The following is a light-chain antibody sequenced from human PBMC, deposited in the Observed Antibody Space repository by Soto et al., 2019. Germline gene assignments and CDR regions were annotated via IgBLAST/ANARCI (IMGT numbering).Light chain of an antibody. J-gene: IGLJ1*01. CDR3: NSYTTSSTYV. CDR2: EVT. V-gene: IGLV2-14*01. Sequence: QSVLTQPASVSGSPGQSITISCTGTSTDVGGYNYVSWYQHRPGEAPKLMIFEVTKRPSGVSNRFSGSKSGNTASLTISGLQAEDEADYFCNSYTTSSTYVLGYGTKVTV. CDR1: STDVGGYNY.